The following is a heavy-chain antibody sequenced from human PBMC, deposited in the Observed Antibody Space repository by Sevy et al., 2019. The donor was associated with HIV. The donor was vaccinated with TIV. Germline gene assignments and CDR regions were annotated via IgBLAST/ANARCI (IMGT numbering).Heavy chain of an antibody. Sequence: GGSLRLSCAASGFAFSNYYAMHWVRQAPGKGLERVALISYDGSDTYYADSVKGRFTVSRDNFKNTLFLQMNSLTTEDTAVYYCPRPRANYVDHYFFYAMDVWGQGTTVTVSS. CDR3: PRPRANYVDHYFFYAMDV. V-gene: IGHV3-30-3*01. J-gene: IGHJ6*02. CDR1: GFAFSNYYA. CDR2: ISYDGSDT. D-gene: IGHD4-17*01.